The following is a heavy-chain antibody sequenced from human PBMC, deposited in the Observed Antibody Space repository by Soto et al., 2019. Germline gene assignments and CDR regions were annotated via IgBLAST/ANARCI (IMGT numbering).Heavy chain of an antibody. V-gene: IGHV4-59*01. CDR2: FHYTGIS. CDR3: ARGASNWQYFDY. Sequence: SETLSRTCTVSGGSIRGYYWSWIRQPPGKGLEWIGYFHYTGISNYNSSLKSRVTMSLDTSKNQFSLKLSSVSAADTAIYYCARGASNWQYFDYWGQGALVTVSS. J-gene: IGHJ4*02. CDR1: GGSIRGYY. D-gene: IGHD4-4*01.